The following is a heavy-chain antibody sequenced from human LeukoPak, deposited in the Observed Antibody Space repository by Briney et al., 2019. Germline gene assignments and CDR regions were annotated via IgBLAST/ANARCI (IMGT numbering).Heavy chain of an antibody. J-gene: IGHJ4*02. V-gene: IGHV3-23*01. Sequence: PGGSLRLSCAASGFIFTNFAMTWVRQAPGMGLEWVSGISGSGAGTYYADSVRGRFTISRDNSKNTLYLQMNSLRAEDTAVYYCSNLYSSNYWGQGTLVTVSS. CDR3: SNLYSSNY. CDR2: ISGSGAGT. D-gene: IGHD6-13*01. CDR1: GFIFTNFA.